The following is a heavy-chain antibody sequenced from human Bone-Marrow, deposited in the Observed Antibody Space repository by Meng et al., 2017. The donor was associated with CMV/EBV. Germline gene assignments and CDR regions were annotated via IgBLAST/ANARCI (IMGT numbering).Heavy chain of an antibody. D-gene: IGHD1-1*01. Sequence: GESLKISCAASGFTVSSNYMSWVRQAPGKGLEWVSVIYSGGSTYYADSVKGRFTISRENAKNSLYLQMNSLRAGDTAVYYCARTTGTGAFDIWGQGTMVTVSS. CDR1: GFTVSSNY. CDR3: ARTTGTGAFDI. CDR2: IYSGGST. V-gene: IGHV3-66*01. J-gene: IGHJ3*02.